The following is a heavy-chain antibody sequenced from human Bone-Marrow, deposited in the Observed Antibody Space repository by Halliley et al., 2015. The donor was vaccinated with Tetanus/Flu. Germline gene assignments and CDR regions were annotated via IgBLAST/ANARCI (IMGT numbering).Heavy chain of an antibody. CDR1: GGSLISYS. CDR2: IHHSGST. Sequence: LRLSCTVSGGSLISYSWSWIRQPPGKGLEWIGYIHHSGSTSYDPSLKSRVTISTDTPNNLFSLKLHSVTAADTAVYYCAGWNNFGDPHFCSWGQGALVPFSS. D-gene: IGHD4-17*01. J-gene: IGHJ4*02. CDR3: AGWNNFGDPHFCS. V-gene: IGHV4-59*01.